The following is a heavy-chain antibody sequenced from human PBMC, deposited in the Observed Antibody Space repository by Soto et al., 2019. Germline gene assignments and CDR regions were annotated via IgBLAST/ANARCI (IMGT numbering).Heavy chain of an antibody. J-gene: IGHJ3*02. CDR3: ARHPSTVTKHGAFDI. D-gene: IGHD4-17*01. CDR1: GGPISIFY. Sequence: PSDTLSLTCTVSGGPISIFYWSWMLHPPGKGLEWIGYIYYSGSTNYNPSLKSRVTISVDTSKNQFSLKLSSVTAADTAVYYCARHPSTVTKHGAFDIWGQGTMVT. CDR2: IYYSGST. V-gene: IGHV4-59*08.